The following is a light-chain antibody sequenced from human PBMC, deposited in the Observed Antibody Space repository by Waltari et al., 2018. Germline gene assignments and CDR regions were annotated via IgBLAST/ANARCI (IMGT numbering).Light chain of an antibody. V-gene: IGLV3-19*01. J-gene: IGLJ2*01. CDR1: SLRRYY. Sequence: SSELTQDPAVSVALGQTVRITCQGDSLRRYYASWYQQKPGQAPVLVLYGKNNRPSGIPDRFSGSSSGNTASLTISGTQAEDEADYYCNSRDTNGDHVLFGGGTKLTVL. CDR3: NSRDTNGDHVL. CDR2: GKN.